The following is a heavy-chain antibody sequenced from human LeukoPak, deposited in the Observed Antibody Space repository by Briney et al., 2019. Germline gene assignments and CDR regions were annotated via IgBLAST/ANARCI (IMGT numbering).Heavy chain of an antibody. V-gene: IGHV4-59*04. CDR3: ARFLEWATLDV. CDR1: GGSISSYY. Sequence: SETLSLTCTVSGGSISSYYWSWIRQPPGKGLEWIGYIYYSGSTYYNPSLKSRVTISVDTSKNQFSLKLSSVTAADTAVYYCARFLEWATLDVWGKGTTVTVSS. CDR2: IYYSGST. D-gene: IGHD3-3*01. J-gene: IGHJ6*04.